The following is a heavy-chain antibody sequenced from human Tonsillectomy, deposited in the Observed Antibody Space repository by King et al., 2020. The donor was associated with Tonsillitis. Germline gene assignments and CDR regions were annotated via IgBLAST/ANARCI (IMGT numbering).Heavy chain of an antibody. J-gene: IGHJ3*02. D-gene: IGHD3-16*01. V-gene: IGHV4-34*01. CDR3: ARGGYTYAYRNDAFDI. Sequence: VQLQQWGAGLLKPSETLSLTCAVYGGSFSGYYWSWIRQSPGKGLEWIGEINHSGSTNYNPSLKSRVTISVDTSKHHFSLKQSSVTAADTAVYYCARGGYTYAYRNDAFDIWGQGTMVTVSS. CDR1: GGSFSGYY. CDR2: INHSGST.